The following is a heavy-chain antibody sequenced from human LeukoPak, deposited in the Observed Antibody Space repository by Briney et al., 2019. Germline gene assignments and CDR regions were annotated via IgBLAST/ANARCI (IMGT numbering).Heavy chain of an antibody. CDR3: ARGNSGYDHAFDI. CDR2: IYSSGST. D-gene: IGHD5-12*01. J-gene: IGHJ3*02. V-gene: IGHV4-59*01. CDR1: GGSIFSYY. Sequence: SETLSLTCTVSGGSIFSYYWSWIRQPPGKGLQWIGFIYSSGSTNYNPSLKSRVTISLDTSKNQFSLRVSSVTSADTAVYYCARGNSGYDHAFDIWGQGTMVAVSS.